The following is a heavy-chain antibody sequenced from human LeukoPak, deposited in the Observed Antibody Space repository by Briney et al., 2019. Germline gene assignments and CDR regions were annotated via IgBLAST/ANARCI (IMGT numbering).Heavy chain of an antibody. CDR1: GYTFTGYY. Sequence: ASVKVSCKASGYTFTGYYMHWVRQAPGQGLEWMGWINPNSGGTNYAQKFQGWVTMTRDTSISTAYMELSRLRSDDTAVYYCAREARDLPYVHFHSDYWGQGTLVTVSS. J-gene: IGHJ4*02. CDR3: AREARDLPYVHFHSDY. CDR2: INPNSGGT. D-gene: IGHD1-1*01. V-gene: IGHV1-2*04.